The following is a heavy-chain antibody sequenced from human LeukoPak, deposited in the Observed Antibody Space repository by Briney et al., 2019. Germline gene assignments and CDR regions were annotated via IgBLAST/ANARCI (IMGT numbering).Heavy chain of an antibody. CDR3: ARVIPGPYDTSGSHVDYYFDY. CDR1: GFTFSSYA. D-gene: IGHD3-22*01. J-gene: IGHJ4*02. Sequence: GGSLRLSCAASGFTFSSYAMSWVRQAPGKGLEWVSAISGSGGSTYYADSVKGRFTFSRDNSKNTVHLQMDSLRAEDTAVYYCARVIPGPYDTSGSHVDYYFDYWGQGALVTVSS. V-gene: IGHV3-23*01. CDR2: ISGSGGST.